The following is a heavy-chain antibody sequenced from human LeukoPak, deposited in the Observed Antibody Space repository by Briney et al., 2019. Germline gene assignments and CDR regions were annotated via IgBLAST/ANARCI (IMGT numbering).Heavy chain of an antibody. J-gene: IGHJ6*02. D-gene: IGHD1-26*01. Sequence: GGSLRLSCAASGFTFSDYWMHWVRQAPGKGLVWVSRINGDGSGPSYADSVKGRFTVSRDNARNTLYLQMNSLRAEDTAVYYCAKGGPYSGSYYVPYYYGMDVWGQGTTVTVSS. CDR2: INGDGSGP. CDR1: GFTFSDYW. CDR3: AKGGPYSGSYYVPYYYGMDV. V-gene: IGHV3-74*01.